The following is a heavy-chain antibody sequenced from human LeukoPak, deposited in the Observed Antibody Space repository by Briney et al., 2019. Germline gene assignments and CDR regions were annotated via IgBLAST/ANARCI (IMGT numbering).Heavy chain of an antibody. CDR2: IIPIFGTA. CDR1: GGTFSSYA. D-gene: IGHD3-3*01. V-gene: IGHV1-69*13. Sequence: SVKVSCXASGGTFSSYAISWVRQAPGQGLEWMGGIIPIFGTANYAQKFQGRVTITADESTSTAYMELSSLRSEDTAVYYCARDGGSDYDFWSGYYWWGQGTLVTVSS. J-gene: IGHJ4*02. CDR3: ARDGGSDYDFWSGYYW.